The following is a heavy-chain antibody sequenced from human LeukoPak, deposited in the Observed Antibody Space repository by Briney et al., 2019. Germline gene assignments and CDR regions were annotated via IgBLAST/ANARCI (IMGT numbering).Heavy chain of an antibody. CDR3: ARDRSGSSYLDSYHGMDV. V-gene: IGHV4-59*01. Sequence: PSETLSLTRTVSGSSLSPYYWSWIRPPAAKELEGIGDISYIGCMNYNPSLKSRVTILVDTSKSQFSLKLTSVSAADTAVYYCARDRSGSSYLDSYHGMDVWGQGTTVTVSS. CDR1: GSSLSPYY. J-gene: IGHJ6*02. D-gene: IGHD6-6*01. CDR2: ISYIGCM.